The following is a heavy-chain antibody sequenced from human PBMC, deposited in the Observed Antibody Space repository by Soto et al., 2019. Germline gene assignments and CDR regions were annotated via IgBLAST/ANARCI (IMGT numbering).Heavy chain of an antibody. CDR1: GFTFSSYA. V-gene: IGHV3-23*01. CDR2: ISGSGGST. CDR3: ALAERDDSSGYRYDYYYGMDV. D-gene: IGHD3-22*01. Sequence: GGSLRLSCAASGFTFSSYAMSWVRQAPGKGLEWVSAISGSGGSTYYADSVKGRFTISRDNSKNTLYLQMNSLRAEDTAVYSCALAERDDSSGYRYDYYYGMDVWGQGTTVTVSS. J-gene: IGHJ6*02.